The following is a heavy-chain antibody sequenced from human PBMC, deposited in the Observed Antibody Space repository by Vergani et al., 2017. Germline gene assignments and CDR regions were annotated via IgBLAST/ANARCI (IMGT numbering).Heavy chain of an antibody. CDR2: IYHSWST. V-gene: IGHV4-30-2*01. D-gene: IGHD5-18*01. J-gene: IGHJ5*02. CDR1: GGSISSGGYS. CDR3: AREIYSKKVLGWFDP. Sequence: QLQLQESGSGLVKPSQTLSLTCAVSGGSISSGGYSWSWIRQPPGKGLEWIGYIYHSWSTYYNPSLKSRVTISVDRSKNQFSLKLSSVTAADTAVYYCAREIYSKKVLGWFDPWGQGTLVTVSS.